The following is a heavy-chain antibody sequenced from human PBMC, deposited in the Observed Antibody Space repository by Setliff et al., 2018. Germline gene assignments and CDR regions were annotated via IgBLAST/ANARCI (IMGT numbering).Heavy chain of an antibody. CDR2: ISWDGGGT. CDR1: GFTFDDYA. J-gene: IGHJ4*02. D-gene: IGHD6-19*01. CDR3: AKGFHSSGWYFDY. V-gene: IGHV3-43D*04. Sequence: PGESLRLSCAASGFTFDDYAMHWVRQAPGKGLEWVSLISWDGGGTYYADSVKGRFTISRDNSKNSLYLQMNSLRAEDTALYYCAKGFHSSGWYFDYWGQGTLVTVSS.